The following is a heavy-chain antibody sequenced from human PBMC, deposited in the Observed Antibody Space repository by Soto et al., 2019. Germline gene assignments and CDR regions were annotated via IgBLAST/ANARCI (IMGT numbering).Heavy chain of an antibody. CDR1: GFTFSSYG. CDR2: IWYAGSNK. V-gene: IGHV3-33*01. D-gene: IGHD3-10*01. CDR3: ERTGGSGSYHAFDI. J-gene: IGHJ3*02. Sequence: QVQLVESGGGVVQPGRSLRLSCAASGFTFSSYGMHWVRQAPGKGLEWVAVIWYAGSNKYYADSVKGRFTISRDNYKNTLYLQMNSMRAEDTDVYYCERTGGSGSYHAFDIWGQGTMVTVSS.